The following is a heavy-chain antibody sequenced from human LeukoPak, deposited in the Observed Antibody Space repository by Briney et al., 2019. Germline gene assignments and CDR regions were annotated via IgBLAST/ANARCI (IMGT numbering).Heavy chain of an antibody. CDR1: GFTFSNYW. V-gene: IGHV3-7*01. CDR3: ARLYSSSVNF. J-gene: IGHJ4*02. D-gene: IGHD6-13*01. Sequence: GGSLRLSCAASGFTFSNYWMSWVRQAPGKGLEWVASIKQDGSEKHYVDSVKGRFTISRDNAKNSLYLQMNSPRADDTAVYYCARLYSSSVNFWGQGTMVTISS. CDR2: IKQDGSEK.